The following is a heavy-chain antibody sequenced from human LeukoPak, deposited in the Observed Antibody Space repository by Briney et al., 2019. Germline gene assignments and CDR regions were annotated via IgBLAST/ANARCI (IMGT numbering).Heavy chain of an antibody. D-gene: IGHD5-24*01. Sequence: GGSLRLSCAVSGFSVTNNYMSWVRQAPGKGLEWVSVLYVGGATYYADSVKDRFTISRDNSENTLYLQMKSLRADDTAVYYCARGDGYNFFDYWGQGTLVTVSS. CDR3: ARGDGYNFFDY. J-gene: IGHJ4*02. CDR2: LYVGGAT. V-gene: IGHV3-53*01. CDR1: GFSVTNNY.